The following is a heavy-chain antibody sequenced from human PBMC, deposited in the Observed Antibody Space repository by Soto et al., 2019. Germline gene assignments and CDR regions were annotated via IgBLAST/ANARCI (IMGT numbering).Heavy chain of an antibody. D-gene: IGHD3-16*01. CDR3: TKDWGRSSSFFYHYGLEV. CDR2: VIPMYGTA. J-gene: IGHJ6*02. CDR1: GGGFSSYG. V-gene: IGHV1-69*12. Sequence: QVHLVQSGAEVKKPGSSVKVSCRSSGGGFSSYGFSWVRQAPGQGLEWMGGVIPMYGTANYAQKFQDRVTISADESTRTAYRELTSLRSEDTAVYYCTKDWGRSSSFFYHYGLEVWGQWTMVTVYS.